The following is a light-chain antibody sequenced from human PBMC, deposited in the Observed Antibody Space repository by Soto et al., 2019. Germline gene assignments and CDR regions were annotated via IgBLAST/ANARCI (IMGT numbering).Light chain of an antibody. CDR1: SSDIGFYDY. CDR2: EVT. CDR3: VSHISVAYRSIYV. Sequence: QSVLTQPASVSGSPGQSITISCTGTSSDIGFYDYVSWYQQHPGKAPKLIIYEVTNRPSGLSNRFSGSKSDNTASLTISGLQAEDEADYYCVSHISVAYRSIYVFGTGNKVTVL. J-gene: IGLJ1*01. V-gene: IGLV2-14*01.